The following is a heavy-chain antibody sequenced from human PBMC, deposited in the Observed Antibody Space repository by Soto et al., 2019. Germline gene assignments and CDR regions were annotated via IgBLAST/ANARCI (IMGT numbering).Heavy chain of an antibody. CDR2: IYYSGST. J-gene: IGHJ6*02. V-gene: IGHV4-31*03. CDR3: ARDRPSYEFWSGYSGYYYGMDV. D-gene: IGHD3-3*01. Sequence: QVQLQESGPGLVKPSQTLSLTCTVSGGSISSGGYYWSWIRQHPGKGLEWIGYIYYSGSTYYNPSLKSRVTISVDTSKNQFSLKLSSVTAAYTAVYYCARDRPSYEFWSGYSGYYYGMDVWGQGTTVTVSS. CDR1: GGSISSGGYY.